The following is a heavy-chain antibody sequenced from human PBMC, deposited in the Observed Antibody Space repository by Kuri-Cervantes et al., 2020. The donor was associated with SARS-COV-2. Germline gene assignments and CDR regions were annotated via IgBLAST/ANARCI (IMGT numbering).Heavy chain of an antibody. CDR3: ARGFWNYDILTGYYLS. D-gene: IGHD3-9*01. V-gene: IGHV7-4-1*02. CDR2: INTNTGNP. CDR1: AYTFTSYA. J-gene: IGHJ4*02. Sequence: SVKVSCKASAYTFTSYAMNGVRQAPGQGLEWMGWINTNTGNPTYAQGFTGRFVFSLDTSVSTAYLQISSLKAEDTAVYYCARGFWNYDILTGYYLSWAPGTLVTVSS.